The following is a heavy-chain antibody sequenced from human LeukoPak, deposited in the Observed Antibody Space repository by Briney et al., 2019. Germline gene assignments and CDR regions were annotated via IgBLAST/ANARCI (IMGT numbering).Heavy chain of an antibody. J-gene: IGHJ3*02. D-gene: IGHD6-19*01. CDR2: ISSSSSYI. CDR3: ARDSDLSSGWFPDAFDI. V-gene: IGHV3-21*01. CDR1: GFTFSSYS. Sequence: GGSLRLSCAASGFTFSSYSMNWVRQAPGKGLEWVSCISSSSSYIYYADSVKGRFTISRDNAKNSLYLQMNSLRAEDTAVYYCARDSDLSSGWFPDAFDIWGQGTMVTVSS.